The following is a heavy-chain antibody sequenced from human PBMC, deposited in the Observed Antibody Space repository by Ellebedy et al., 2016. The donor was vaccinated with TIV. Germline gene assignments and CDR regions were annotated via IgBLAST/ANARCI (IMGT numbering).Heavy chain of an antibody. CDR1: GFTFSIYG. Sequence: GESLKISCAASGFTFSIYGMHWVRQAPGKGLEWVGIIWHVGSHSYYADSVKGRFTISRDNSKNTVDLQMNSLRADDTAVYYCASELVGTTDFDYWGQGTLVTVSS. CDR3: ASELVGTTDFDY. D-gene: IGHD1-26*01. CDR2: IWHVGSHS. V-gene: IGHV3-33*01. J-gene: IGHJ4*02.